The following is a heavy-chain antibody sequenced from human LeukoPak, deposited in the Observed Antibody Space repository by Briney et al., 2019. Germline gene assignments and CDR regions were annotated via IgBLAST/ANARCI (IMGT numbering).Heavy chain of an antibody. CDR1: GFTFSSYE. CDR3: ARDYYYDSSGYYDY. Sequence: GGSLRLSCAASGFTFSSYEMNWVRQAPGKGLEWVSYISSSGSTICYADSVKGRFTISRDNARNSLYLQMNSLRAEDTAVYYCARDYYYDSSGYYDYWGQGTLVTVSS. CDR2: ISSSGSTI. D-gene: IGHD3-22*01. J-gene: IGHJ4*02. V-gene: IGHV3-48*03.